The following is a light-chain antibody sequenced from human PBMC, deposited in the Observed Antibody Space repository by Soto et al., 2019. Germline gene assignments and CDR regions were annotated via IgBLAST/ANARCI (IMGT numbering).Light chain of an antibody. J-gene: IGKJ1*01. CDR1: QSIRTN. CDR3: LQHNSYPWT. Sequence: DIVMTQSPATLSVSQGERATLSCWASQSIRTNLAWYQHKPGQAPRLLIYGASTGATGVPARFSGSGSGTEFTLTISRLQPEDFATYYCLQHNSYPWTFGQGTKVDIK. V-gene: IGKV3-15*01. CDR2: GAS.